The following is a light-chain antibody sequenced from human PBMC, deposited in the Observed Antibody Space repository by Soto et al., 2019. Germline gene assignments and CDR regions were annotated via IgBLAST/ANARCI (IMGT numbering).Light chain of an antibody. V-gene: IGKV2-28*01. CDR1: QSLLKTDGFQY. J-gene: IGKJ5*01. CDR3: MQALQAPT. CDR2: VAS. Sequence: IVLTQSPLSLAVTPGEPASISCRSSQSLLKTDGFQYLDWYLQKPGQSPQLLIFVASNRASGVPDRFSGSGSGTDFTLRISRVEAEDVGVYYCMQALQAPTFGQWTRLEIK.